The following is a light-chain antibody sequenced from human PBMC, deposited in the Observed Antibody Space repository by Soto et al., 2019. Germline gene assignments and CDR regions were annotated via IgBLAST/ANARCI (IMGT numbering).Light chain of an antibody. CDR3: QLCNNDST. CDR1: QSISTW. V-gene: IGKV1-5*03. Sequence: DIQMTQSPSILSASVGDRVTITCRASQSISTWLAWYQQKPGKAPNLLIYQTSNLESGVPSRFSGSGSGTDFTLTISSLQPDDFAYYYCQLCNNDSTCCRGTKEEIK. CDR2: QTS. J-gene: IGKJ1*01.